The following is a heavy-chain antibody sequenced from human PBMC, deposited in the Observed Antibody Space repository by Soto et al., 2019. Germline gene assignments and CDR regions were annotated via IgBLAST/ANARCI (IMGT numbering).Heavy chain of an antibody. CDR3: AREGDFWSGYYTGWFDP. CDR2: IKQDGSEK. Sequence: GGSLRLSCAASGFTFSSYWMSWVRQAPGKGLEWVANIKQDGSEKYYVDSVKGRFTISRDNAKNSLYLQMNSLRAEDTAVYYCAREGDFWSGYYTGWFDPWGQGTLVTVSS. V-gene: IGHV3-7*01. D-gene: IGHD3-3*01. CDR1: GFTFSSYW. J-gene: IGHJ5*02.